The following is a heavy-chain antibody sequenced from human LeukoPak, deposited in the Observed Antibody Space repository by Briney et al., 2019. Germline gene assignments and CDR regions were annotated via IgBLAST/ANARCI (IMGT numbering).Heavy chain of an antibody. D-gene: IGHD3-10*01. V-gene: IGHV1-18*01. CDR2: ISALNGNT. Sequence: ASVKLSCKASGYTFGDYGFSWVRQPPAQGLEWMGWISALNGNTYYVQKFKGRVTMTTDSSTNTAYMELRSLRSDDTAVYFCARDFALLWLGDKPFDYWGQGTLVTVSS. CDR1: GYTFGDYG. CDR3: ARDFALLWLGDKPFDY. J-gene: IGHJ4*02.